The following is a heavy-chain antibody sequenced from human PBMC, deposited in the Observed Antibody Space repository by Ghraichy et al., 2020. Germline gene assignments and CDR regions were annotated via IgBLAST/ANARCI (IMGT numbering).Heavy chain of an antibody. CDR3: ARGSNRYRAYPAFDY. CDR2: ISSSGSTI. D-gene: IGHD1-26*01. V-gene: IGHV3-48*03. J-gene: IGHJ4*02. Sequence: GGSLRLSCAASGFTFSSYEMNWVRQAPGKGLEWVSYISSSGSTIYYADSVKGRFTISRDNAKNSLYLQMNSLRAEDTAVYYCARGSNRYRAYPAFDYWGQGTLVTVSS. CDR1: GFTFSSYE.